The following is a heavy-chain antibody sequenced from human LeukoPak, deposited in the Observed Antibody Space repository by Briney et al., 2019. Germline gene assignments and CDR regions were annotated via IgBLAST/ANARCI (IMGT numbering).Heavy chain of an antibody. V-gene: IGHV4-61*02. CDR1: GGSISSGSYY. CDR3: ARSLSRYDFWSGYRTGMGV. Sequence: SETPSLTRTVSGGSISSGSYYWSWIRQPAGKGLEWIGRIYTSGSTNYNPSLKSRVTISVDTSKNQFSLKLSSVTAADTAVYYCARSLSRYDFWSGYRTGMGVWGQGTTVTVSS. D-gene: IGHD3-3*01. J-gene: IGHJ6*02. CDR2: IYTSGST.